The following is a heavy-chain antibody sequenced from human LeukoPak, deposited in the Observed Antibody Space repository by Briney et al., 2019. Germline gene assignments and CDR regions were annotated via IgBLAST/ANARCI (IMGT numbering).Heavy chain of an antibody. D-gene: IGHD5-24*01. CDR1: GGSISNYY. CDR2: IYYSGST. V-gene: IGHV4-59*08. CDR3: ARYGAATIARFDY. Sequence: SETLCLTCTVSGGSISNYYWSWNRQPPGKGLEWIGYIYYSGSTIYNPSLKSRVTISVDTSKNQFSLNLTSVTAADTAVYYCARYGAATIARFDYWGQGTLVTVSS. J-gene: IGHJ4*02.